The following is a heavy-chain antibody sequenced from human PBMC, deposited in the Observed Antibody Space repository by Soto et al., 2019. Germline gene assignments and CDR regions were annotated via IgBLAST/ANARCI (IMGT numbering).Heavy chain of an antibody. J-gene: IGHJ2*01. Sequence: QVQLQQWGAGPLRPLETLSLTCGVSGGSFSGYYGARIRQSPGKGLEWIGEINDRGSINYNPSLKSRVSISVDTSKNHYSLNLRSVTAADTAVYYCARESHDILTGPPWVWYFDLWGRGTLVTVSS. CDR1: GGSFSGYY. V-gene: IGHV4-34*01. D-gene: IGHD3-9*01. CDR3: ARESHDILTGPPWVWYFDL. CDR2: INDRGSI.